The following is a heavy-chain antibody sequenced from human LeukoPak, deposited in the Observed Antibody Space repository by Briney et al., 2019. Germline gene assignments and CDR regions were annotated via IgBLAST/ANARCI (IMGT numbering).Heavy chain of an antibody. D-gene: IGHD3-22*01. V-gene: IGHV4-61*02. CDR1: GGSISSGSYY. Sequence: SQTLSLTCTVSGGSISSGSYYRSCIRQPAGQGLEWIVRIYTSGSTNYNPSLKSRVTISVDTSKTQFSLKLSSVTAADTAVYYCATHDKTSSGYYGYWGQGTLVTVSS. J-gene: IGHJ4*02. CDR3: ATHDKTSSGYYGY. CDR2: IYTSGST.